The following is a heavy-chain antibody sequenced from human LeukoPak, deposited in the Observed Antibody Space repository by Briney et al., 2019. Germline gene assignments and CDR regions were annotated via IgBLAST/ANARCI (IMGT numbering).Heavy chain of an antibody. D-gene: IGHD2-15*01. Sequence: SSETLSLTCTVSGGSISDYYWNWIRQPPGKGLEWIGYINYSGSTNYNPSLKSRVTISVDTSKNQFSLKLSSMIAADTAVYYCARGQRSCSGGSCYGPYFDYWGQGTLVSVSS. CDR1: GGSISDYY. CDR2: INYSGST. J-gene: IGHJ4*02. CDR3: ARGQRSCSGGSCYGPYFDY. V-gene: IGHV4-59*12.